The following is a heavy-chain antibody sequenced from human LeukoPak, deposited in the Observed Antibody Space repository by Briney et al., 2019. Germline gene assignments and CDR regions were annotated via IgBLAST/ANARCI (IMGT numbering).Heavy chain of an antibody. D-gene: IGHD3-16*01. V-gene: IGHV3-23*01. CDR3: AKRWGSSGFDY. Sequence: GGSLRLSCAVSGFTFSSYVMSWVRQAPGKGLGWVSAISGSGTSTYYADSVKGRFTIFRDNSKNRLHLQMNSLRAEDTAVYYCAKRWGSSGFDYWGQGTLVTVSS. CDR2: ISGSGTST. CDR1: GFTFSSYV. J-gene: IGHJ4*02.